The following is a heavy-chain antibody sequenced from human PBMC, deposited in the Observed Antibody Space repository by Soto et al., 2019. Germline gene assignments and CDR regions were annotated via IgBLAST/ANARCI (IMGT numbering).Heavy chain of an antibody. Sequence: TGGSLRLSCAASGFTFSSYAMSWVRQAPGKGLEWVSAISGSGGSTYYADSVKGRFTIPRDNSKNTLYLQMNSLRAEDTAVYYCATEAAGDRATAFDYWGQGTLVRVSS. CDR2: ISGSGGST. CDR1: GFTFSSYA. CDR3: ATEAAGDRATAFDY. D-gene: IGHD1-26*01. V-gene: IGHV3-23*01. J-gene: IGHJ4*02.